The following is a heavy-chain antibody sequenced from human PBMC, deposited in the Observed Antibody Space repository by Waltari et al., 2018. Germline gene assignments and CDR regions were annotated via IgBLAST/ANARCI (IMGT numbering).Heavy chain of an antibody. Sequence: QVQLQESGPGLVKPSQTLSLTCTVSGYSISSGYSWGWTRQPPGKGLEWIGNIYHGGSTSYNPSLKSRVTISVDTSKNQFSLKLTSVTAADTAVYYCARGTVAAPHSDYWGQGTLVTVSS. CDR3: ARGTVAAPHSDY. J-gene: IGHJ4*02. V-gene: IGHV4-38-2*02. CDR1: GYSISSGYS. CDR2: IYHGGST. D-gene: IGHD6-13*01.